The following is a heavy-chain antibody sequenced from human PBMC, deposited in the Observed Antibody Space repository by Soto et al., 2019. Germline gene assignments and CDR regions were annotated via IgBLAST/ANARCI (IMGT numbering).Heavy chain of an antibody. D-gene: IGHD3-10*01. CDR3: AKRRQLGDSYYYGMDV. V-gene: IGHV3-30*18. CDR1: GFTFSSNG. CDR2: ISYDGSNQ. Sequence: ESGGGVVQPGKSLRLSCAASGFTFSSNGMHWVRQAPGMRPEWVAIISYDGSNQFYADSVKGRFTISRHNSKNTLYLQMNSLRAEDTAVYYCAKRRQLGDSYYYGMDVWGQGTRVTVSS. J-gene: IGHJ6*02.